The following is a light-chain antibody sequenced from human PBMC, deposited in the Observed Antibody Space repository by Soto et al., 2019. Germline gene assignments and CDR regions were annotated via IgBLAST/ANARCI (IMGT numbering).Light chain of an antibody. CDR1: SSNIGSNV. Sequence: QLVLTQPPSASGTPGQRVTISCSGSSSNIGSNVVNWYQQLPGTAPKLLIYINNQRPSGVPDRFSGSKSGTSASLAISGLQSEDETDYYCAAWDDSLNGVIFGGGTKLTVL. J-gene: IGLJ2*01. CDR3: AAWDDSLNGVI. CDR2: INN. V-gene: IGLV1-44*01.